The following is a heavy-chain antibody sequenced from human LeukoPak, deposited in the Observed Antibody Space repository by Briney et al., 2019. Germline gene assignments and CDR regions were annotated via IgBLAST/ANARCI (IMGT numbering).Heavy chain of an antibody. CDR2: IYSGGST. CDR1: GFTVSSNY. V-gene: IGHV3-53*01. Sequence: GGSLRLSGAASGFTVSSNYMSWVRQAPGKGLEWVSVIYSGGSTYYADSVKGRFTISRDNSKNTLYLQMNSLRVEDTAVYYCARGPFSGNSYFDYWGQGTLVTVSS. J-gene: IGHJ4*02. CDR3: ARGPFSGNSYFDY. D-gene: IGHD4-23*01.